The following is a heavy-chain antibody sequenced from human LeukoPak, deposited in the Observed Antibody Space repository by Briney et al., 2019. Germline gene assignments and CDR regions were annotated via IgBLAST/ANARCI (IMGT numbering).Heavy chain of an antibody. CDR1: GFTFSSYS. J-gene: IGHJ4*02. CDR3: ARDLVGSYGSLDY. D-gene: IGHD5-18*01. Sequence: GSLRLSCAASGFTFSSYSMNWVRQAPGKGLEWVSYISSSSSTIYYADSVKGRFTISRDNAKNSLYLQMNSLRAEDTAVYYCARDLVGSYGSLDYWGQGTLVSVSS. CDR2: ISSSSSTI. V-gene: IGHV3-48*01.